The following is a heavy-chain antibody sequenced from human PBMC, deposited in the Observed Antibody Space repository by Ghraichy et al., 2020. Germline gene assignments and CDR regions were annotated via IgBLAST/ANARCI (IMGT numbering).Heavy chain of an antibody. Sequence: SETLSLTCTVSGGSISSSSYYWGWIRQPPGKGLEWIGSIYYSGSTYYNPSLKSRVTISVDTSKNQFSLKLSSVTAADTAVYYCARQGDCTGGVCYPYAFDIWGQGTMVTVSS. CDR1: GGSISSSSYY. D-gene: IGHD2-8*02. CDR3: ARQGDCTGGVCYPYAFDI. V-gene: IGHV4-39*01. J-gene: IGHJ3*02. CDR2: IYYSGST.